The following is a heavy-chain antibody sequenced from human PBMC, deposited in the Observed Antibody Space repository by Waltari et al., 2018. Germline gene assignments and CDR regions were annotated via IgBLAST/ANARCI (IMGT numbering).Heavy chain of an antibody. CDR3: ARHGEQQLFWAFDI. V-gene: IGHV4-38-2*01. CDR2: IYHSGST. CDR1: GYSISSGYY. Sequence: QVQLQESGPGLVKPSETLSLTCAVSGYSISSGYYWGWIRQPPGKGLEWIGSIYHSGSTYYNPSLKRRVTISVDTSKNQFSLKLSSVTAADTAVYYCARHGEQQLFWAFDIWGQGTMVTVSS. J-gene: IGHJ3*02. D-gene: IGHD6-13*01.